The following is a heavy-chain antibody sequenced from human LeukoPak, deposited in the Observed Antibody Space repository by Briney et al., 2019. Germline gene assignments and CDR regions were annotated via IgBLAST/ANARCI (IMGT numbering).Heavy chain of an antibody. J-gene: IGHJ4*02. CDR3: GRESGSVAGTVEV. CDR1: GGSISNSY. D-gene: IGHD6-19*01. Sequence: SETLSLTCTVSGGSISNSYWGWIGQPAGSGLEWIGRINRSGITKYNPSLGSRVTMSVDPSKNQLSLTLRSVTAADTALYYCGRESGSVAGTVEVWGQGILVTVS. V-gene: IGHV4-4*07. CDR2: INRSGIT.